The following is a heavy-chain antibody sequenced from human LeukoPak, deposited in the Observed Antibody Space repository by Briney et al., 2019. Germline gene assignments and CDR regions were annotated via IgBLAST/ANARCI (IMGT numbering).Heavy chain of an antibody. CDR1: GFTFSSYS. J-gene: IGHJ4*02. D-gene: IGHD2/OR15-2a*01. CDR2: ISSGSNSI. V-gene: IGHV3-48*02. CDR3: ARGPSNRHFDY. Sequence: PGGSLRLSCAASGFTFSSYSMDWVRQAPGKGLEWVSHISSGSNSINYADSVKGRFTISRDNAKHSLLLQMNSLRDEDTAVYYCARGPSNRHFDYWGQGTLVTVSS.